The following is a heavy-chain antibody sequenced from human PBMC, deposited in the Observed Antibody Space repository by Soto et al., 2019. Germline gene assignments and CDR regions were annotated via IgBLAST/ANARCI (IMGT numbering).Heavy chain of an antibody. J-gene: IGHJ4*02. Sequence: QVQLQESGPGLVKPSETLSLTCTVSGGSISSYYWSWIRQPPGKGPEWIGYIYYSGSTNYNPSLKSRVTISVDTSKNQFSLKLSSVTAADTAVYYCARVGDYGDYGFDYWGQGTLVTVSS. CDR1: GGSISSYY. D-gene: IGHD4-17*01. CDR3: ARVGDYGDYGFDY. V-gene: IGHV4-59*01. CDR2: IYYSGST.